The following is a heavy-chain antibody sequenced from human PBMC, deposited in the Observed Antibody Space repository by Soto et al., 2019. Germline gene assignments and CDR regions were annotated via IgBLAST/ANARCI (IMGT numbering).Heavy chain of an antibody. CDR3: ARSTWYYDSSGAMLGY. V-gene: IGHV4-59*01. CDR1: GGSFSSSY. CDR2: IYYSGST. Sequence: PSETLSLTCTVSGGSFSSSYWSWIRQPPGKGLEWIGYIYYSGSTNYNPSLKSRVTISVDTSKNQFSLKLSSVTAADTAVYYCARSTWYYDSSGAMLGYWGQGTLVTVSS. D-gene: IGHD3-22*01. J-gene: IGHJ4*02.